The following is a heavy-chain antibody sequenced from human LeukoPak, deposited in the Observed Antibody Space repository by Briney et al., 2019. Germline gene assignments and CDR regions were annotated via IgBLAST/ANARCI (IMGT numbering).Heavy chain of an antibody. J-gene: IGHJ4*02. Sequence: ASVKVSCKASGYTFTGYYMHWVRQAPGQGLEWMGWINPNSGGTNYAQKFQGRVTMTRDTSISTAYMELSRLRSDDTAVYYCARVHCSSTSCYVSYYFDYWGQGTLVTVSS. CDR3: ARVHCSSTSCYVSYYFDY. D-gene: IGHD2-2*01. CDR2: INPNSGGT. V-gene: IGHV1-2*02. CDR1: GYTFTGYY.